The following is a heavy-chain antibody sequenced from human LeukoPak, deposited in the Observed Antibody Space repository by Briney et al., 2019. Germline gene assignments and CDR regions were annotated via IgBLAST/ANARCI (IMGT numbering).Heavy chain of an antibody. V-gene: IGHV1-46*01. Sequence: ASVKVSCKASGYTFTSYYMHWVRQAPGQGLEWMGIINPSGGSTSYAQKFQGRVTMTTDTSTSTAYMELRSLRSDDTAVYYCARITAVSPFDYWGQGTLVTVSS. CDR1: GYTFTSYY. J-gene: IGHJ4*02. CDR3: ARITAVSPFDY. CDR2: INPSGGST. D-gene: IGHD4-23*01.